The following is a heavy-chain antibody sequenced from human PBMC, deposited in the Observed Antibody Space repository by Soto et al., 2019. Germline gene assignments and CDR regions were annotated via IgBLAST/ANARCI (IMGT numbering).Heavy chain of an antibody. Sequence: QITLKESGPTLVKPTQTLTLTCTFSGFSLSTSGVGVGWIRQPPGKALEWLALIYWDDDKRYSPSLKSRLTITKDTSKNQVVLTMTNMDPVDTATYYCAHRRGLRWGGYYFDYWGQGTLVTVSS. V-gene: IGHV2-5*02. CDR2: IYWDDDK. D-gene: IGHD4-17*01. CDR3: AHRRGLRWGGYYFDY. J-gene: IGHJ4*02. CDR1: GFSLSTSGVG.